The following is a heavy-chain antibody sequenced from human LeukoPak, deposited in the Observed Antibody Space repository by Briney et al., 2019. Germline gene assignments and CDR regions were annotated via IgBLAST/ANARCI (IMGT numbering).Heavy chain of an antibody. V-gene: IGHV4-34*01. J-gene: IGHJ6*02. CDR3: ARGANFYYYGMDV. Sequence: PSETLSLTCAVYGGSFSGYYWSWIRQPPGKGLEWIGEINHSGSTNYNPSLKSRVTISVDTSKNQFSLKLSSVTAADTAVYYCARGANFYYYGMDVWGQRTTVTVSS. CDR1: GGSFSGYY. CDR2: INHSGST. D-gene: IGHD2-15*01.